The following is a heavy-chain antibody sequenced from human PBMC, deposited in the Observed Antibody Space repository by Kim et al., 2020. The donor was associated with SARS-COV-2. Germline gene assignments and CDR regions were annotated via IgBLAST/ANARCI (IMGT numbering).Heavy chain of an antibody. D-gene: IGHD6-13*01. J-gene: IGHJ4*02. V-gene: IGHV3-23*01. CDR3: AKVAFPAAAAAFDY. Sequence: ADSVKGRFTISRDNSKNTLYLQMNSLRAEDTAVYYCAKVAFPAAAAAFDYWGQGTLVTVSS.